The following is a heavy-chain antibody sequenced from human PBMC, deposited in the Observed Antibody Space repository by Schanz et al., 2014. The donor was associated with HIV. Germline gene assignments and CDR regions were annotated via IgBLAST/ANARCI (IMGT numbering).Heavy chain of an antibody. J-gene: IGHJ6*02. CDR2: ISTSSSYI. Sequence: EVQLVESGGGLVKPGGSLRLSCAASGFTFSSCSMNWVRQAPGKGLEWVSSISTSSSYIYYADSVRGRFTISRDNSKNTLYLQMNSLRVDDTAVYYCARDRQPSSYRGLDVWGQGTTVTVSS. V-gene: IGHV3-21*04. CDR1: GFTFSSCS. D-gene: IGHD6-6*01. CDR3: ARDRQPSSYRGLDV.